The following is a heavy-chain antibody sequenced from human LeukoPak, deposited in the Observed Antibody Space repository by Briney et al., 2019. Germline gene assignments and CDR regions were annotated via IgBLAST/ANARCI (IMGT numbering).Heavy chain of an antibody. J-gene: IGHJ4*02. Sequence: ASVKVSCKASGYTFTSYAMHWVRQAPGQRLEWMGWINAGNGNTKYSQKFQGRVTITRDTSASTAYMELSSLRSEDTAVYYCARDALAITFGGVIVNFDYWGQGTLVTVSS. D-gene: IGHD3-16*02. V-gene: IGHV1-3*01. CDR1: GYTFTSYA. CDR2: INAGNGNT. CDR3: ARDALAITFGGVIVNFDY.